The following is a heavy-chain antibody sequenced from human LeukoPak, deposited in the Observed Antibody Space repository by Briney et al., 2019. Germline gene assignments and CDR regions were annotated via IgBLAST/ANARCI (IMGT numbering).Heavy chain of an antibody. CDR2: ISAYNGNT. Sequence: ASVKVSCKASGYTFTSYGISWVRQAPGQGLEWMGWISAYNGNTNYAQKLQGRVTMTTDTSTSTAYMELSSLRSEDTAVYYCAREGSSSSWYQYYFDYWGQGTLVTVSA. D-gene: IGHD6-13*01. CDR3: AREGSSSSWYQYYFDY. J-gene: IGHJ4*02. V-gene: IGHV1-18*01. CDR1: GYTFTSYG.